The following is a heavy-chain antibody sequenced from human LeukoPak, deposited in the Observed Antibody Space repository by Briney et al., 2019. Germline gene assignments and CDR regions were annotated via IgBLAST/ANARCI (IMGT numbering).Heavy chain of an antibody. CDR2: ISGSGGST. V-gene: IGHV3-23*01. D-gene: IGHD3-16*01. CDR1: GFTFSSYA. J-gene: IGHJ3*02. Sequence: GGSLRLSCAASGFTFSSYAMSWVRQAPGKGLEWVSAISGSGGSTYYADSVKGRFTISRDNSKNTPYLQMNSLRAEDTAVYYCAKVTQLGRGAFDIWGQGTMVTVSS. CDR3: AKVTQLGRGAFDI.